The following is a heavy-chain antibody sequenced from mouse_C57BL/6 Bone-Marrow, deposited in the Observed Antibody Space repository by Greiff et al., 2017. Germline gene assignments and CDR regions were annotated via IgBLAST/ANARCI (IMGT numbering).Heavy chain of an antibody. CDR3: ARERSFAY. J-gene: IGHJ3*01. CDR1: GYTFTSYW. CDR2: IDPSDSYT. Sequence: QVQLKQPGAELVMPGASVKLSCKASGYTFTSYWMHWVKQRPGQGLEWIGEIDPSDSYTNYNQKFKGKSTLTVDKSSSTAYMQLSSLTSEDSAVYYCARERSFAYWGQGTLVTVSA. V-gene: IGHV1-69*01.